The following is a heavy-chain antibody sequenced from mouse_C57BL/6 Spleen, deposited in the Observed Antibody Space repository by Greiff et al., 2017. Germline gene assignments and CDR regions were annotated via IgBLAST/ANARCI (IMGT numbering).Heavy chain of an antibody. Sequence: VQLQQSGAELVRPGASVKLSCKASGYTFTDYYINWVKQRPGQGLEWIARIYPGSGNTYYNEKFKGKATLTAEKSSSTAYMQLSSLTSEDSAVYFCARSTTVVAPYAMDYWGQGTSVTVSS. CDR3: ARSTTVVAPYAMDY. V-gene: IGHV1-76*01. J-gene: IGHJ4*01. CDR1: GYTFTDYY. D-gene: IGHD1-1*01. CDR2: IYPGSGNT.